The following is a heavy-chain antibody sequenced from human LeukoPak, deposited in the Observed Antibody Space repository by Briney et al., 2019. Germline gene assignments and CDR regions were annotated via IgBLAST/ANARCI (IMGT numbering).Heavy chain of an antibody. V-gene: IGHV4-34*01. CDR1: GGSFSGYY. CDR2: INHSGST. J-gene: IGHJ6*03. D-gene: IGHD6-6*01. Sequence: SETLSLTCAVYGGSFSGYYWSWIRQPPGKGLEWIGEINHSGSTNYNPSLKSRVTISVDTSKNQFSLKLSSVTAADTAVYYCARGVSPRPRPEARYYYYYMDVWGKGTTVTVSS. CDR3: ARGVSPRPRPEARYYYYYMDV.